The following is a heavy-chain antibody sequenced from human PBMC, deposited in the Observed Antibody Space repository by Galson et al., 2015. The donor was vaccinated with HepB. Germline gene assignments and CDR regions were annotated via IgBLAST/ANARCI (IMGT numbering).Heavy chain of an antibody. D-gene: IGHD6-19*01. V-gene: IGHV4-61*01. CDR3: ERAEGYSSGWGFGD. J-gene: IGHJ4*02. CDR2: FYYSGST. CDR1: GGSVSSSTSY. Sequence: SLTCTVSGGSVSSSTSYWNWIRQPPGKALEWLGYFYYSGSTNYNPSLSGRVTISVDTSKTQVSLKLTSVTGADTAVYYCERAEGYSSGWGFGDWGQGTLVRVSS.